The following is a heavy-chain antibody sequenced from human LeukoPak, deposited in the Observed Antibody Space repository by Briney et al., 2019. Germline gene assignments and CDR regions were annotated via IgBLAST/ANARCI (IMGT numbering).Heavy chain of an antibody. V-gene: IGHV4-34*01. CDR2: INHSGST. CDR1: GGSFSGYY. J-gene: IGHJ6*02. Sequence: PSETLSLTCAVYGGSFSGYYWSWIRQPPGKGLEWIGEINHSGSTNYNPSLKCRVTISVDTSKNQFSLKLSSVTAADTAVYYCARNQNYAYYYYGMDVWGQGTTVTVSS. CDR3: ARNQNYAYYYYGMDV. D-gene: IGHD1-7*01.